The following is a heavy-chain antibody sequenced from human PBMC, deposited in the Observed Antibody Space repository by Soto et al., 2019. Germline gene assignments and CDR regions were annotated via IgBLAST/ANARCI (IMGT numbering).Heavy chain of an antibody. CDR2: IKRDGREK. J-gene: IGHJ6*02. V-gene: IGHV3-7*01. Sequence: GGSLRLSCAASGFIFSSYWMTWVRQAPGKGLEWVANIKRDGREKYYVDSVEGRFTISRDNAKNSLYLQMNSLRAEDTAVYYCAREIAYYNLDVWGQGTAVTVPS. CDR1: GFIFSSYW. CDR3: AREIAYYNLDV.